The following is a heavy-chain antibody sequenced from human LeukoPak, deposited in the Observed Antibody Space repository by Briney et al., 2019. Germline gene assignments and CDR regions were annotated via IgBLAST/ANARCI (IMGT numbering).Heavy chain of an antibody. CDR2: IYHSGST. CDR3: ARSSGGDTTFDY. V-gene: IGHV4-39*07. D-gene: IGHD4-17*01. Sequence: SETLSLTCTVSGGSISSSSYYWGWIRQPPGKGLEWIGSIYHSGSTYYNPSLKSRVTISVDTSKNQFSLKLSSVTAADTAVYYCARSSGGDTTFDYWGQGTLVTVPS. J-gene: IGHJ4*02. CDR1: GGSISSSSYY.